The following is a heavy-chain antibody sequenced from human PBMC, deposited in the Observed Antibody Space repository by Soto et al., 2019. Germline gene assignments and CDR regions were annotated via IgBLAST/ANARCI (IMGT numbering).Heavy chain of an antibody. V-gene: IGHV1-69*08. D-gene: IGHD3-9*01. CDR3: ARERPSYDILTVDAFDI. J-gene: IGHJ3*02. Sequence: QVQLVQSGAEVKKPGSSVKVSCKASGGTFSSYTISWVRQAPGQGLEWMGRIIPILGIANYAQKFQGRVTITAXRSXSXAYMELSSLRSEDTAVYYCARERPSYDILTVDAFDIWGQGTMVTVSS. CDR1: GGTFSSYT. CDR2: IIPILGIA.